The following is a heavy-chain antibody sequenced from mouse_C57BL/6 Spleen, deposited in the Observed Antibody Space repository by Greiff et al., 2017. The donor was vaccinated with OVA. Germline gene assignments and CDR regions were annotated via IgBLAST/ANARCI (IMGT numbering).Heavy chain of an antibody. J-gene: IGHJ4*01. CDR1: GFTFSDYY. Sequence: EVKLMESEGGLVQPGSSMKLSCTASGFTFSDYYMAWVRQVPEKGLEWVANINYDGSSTYYLDSLKSRFIISRDNAKNILYLQMSSLKSEDTATYYCARGYGYDPMDYWGQGTSVTVSS. D-gene: IGHD2-2*01. CDR3: ARGYGYDPMDY. CDR2: INYDGSST. V-gene: IGHV5-16*01.